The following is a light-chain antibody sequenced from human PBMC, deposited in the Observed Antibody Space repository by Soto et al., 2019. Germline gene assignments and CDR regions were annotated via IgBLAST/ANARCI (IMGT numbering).Light chain of an antibody. CDR3: SSHTTTTTVI. V-gene: IGLV2-14*01. J-gene: IGLJ2*01. CDR1: SSDIGAYNY. Sequence: QSALTQPPSVSGSPGQSITISCTGSSSDIGAYNYVSWYQHHPGKAPKLMIYEVTNRPSGVSNRFSGSKSGNTASLTISGLQAEDESEYYCSSHTTTTTVIFGGGTKVTVL. CDR2: EVT.